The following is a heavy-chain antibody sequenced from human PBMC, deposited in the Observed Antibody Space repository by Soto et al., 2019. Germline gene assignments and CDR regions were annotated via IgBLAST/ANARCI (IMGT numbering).Heavy chain of an antibody. D-gene: IGHD5-12*01. Sequence: EVQLVESGGGLVQPGRSLRLSCAASGFTFDDYAMHWVRQAPGKGLEWVSGISWNSGSIGYADSVKGRFTISRDNAKNPLYLQLNSLGAEDTGLYYCAKSNGANIVATSYFDSWGQGTLDPVSS. J-gene: IGHJ4*02. CDR2: ISWNSGSI. CDR3: AKSNGANIVATSYFDS. CDR1: GFTFDDYA. V-gene: IGHV3-9*01.